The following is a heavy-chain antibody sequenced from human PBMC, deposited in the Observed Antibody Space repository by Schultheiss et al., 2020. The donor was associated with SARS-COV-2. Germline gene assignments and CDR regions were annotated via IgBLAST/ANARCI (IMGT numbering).Heavy chain of an antibody. D-gene: IGHD3-9*01. CDR3: ARDTKITIFYSAPHYGMDV. Sequence: GESLKISCAASGFTFSSYWMSWVRQAPGKGLEWVANIKQDGSEKYYVDSVKGRFTISRDNAKNSLYLQMNSLRAEDTAVYYCARDTKITIFYSAPHYGMDVWGQGTTVTVSS. CDR2: IKQDGSEK. V-gene: IGHV3-7*01. J-gene: IGHJ6*02. CDR1: GFTFSSYW.